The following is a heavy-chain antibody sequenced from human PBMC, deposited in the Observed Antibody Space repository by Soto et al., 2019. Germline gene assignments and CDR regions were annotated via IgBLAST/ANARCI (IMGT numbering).Heavy chain of an antibody. J-gene: IGHJ4*02. CDR1: GGSISGYY. V-gene: IGHV4-59*01. CDR3: ARVKSRGYYYAFDY. D-gene: IGHD3-22*01. Sequence: QVQLQESGPGLVKPSETLSLTCTVSGGSISGYYWSWIRQPPGKGLEWIGYIYYSGSTNYNPSLTSRVNISVETSKNQISMQLSSVTAADTAVYYCARVKSRGYYYAFDYWGQGTLVTVSS. CDR2: IYYSGST.